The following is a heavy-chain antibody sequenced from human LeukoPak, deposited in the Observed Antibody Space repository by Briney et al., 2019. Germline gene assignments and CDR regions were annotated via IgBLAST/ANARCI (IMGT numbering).Heavy chain of an antibody. D-gene: IGHD3-22*01. V-gene: IGHV1-18*01. CDR1: GYIFSSYG. CDR3: ASGPTYYYDSSGL. J-gene: IGHJ4*02. Sequence: ASVKVSCKASGYIFSSYGISWVPQAPGQGLEWMGWISAYNGNTNYAQKLQGRVTMTTDTSTSTAYMELRSLRSDDTAVYYCASGPTYYYDSSGLWGQGTLVTVSS. CDR2: ISAYNGNT.